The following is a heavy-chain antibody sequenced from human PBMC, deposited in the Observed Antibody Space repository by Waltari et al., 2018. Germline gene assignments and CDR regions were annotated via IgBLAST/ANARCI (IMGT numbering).Heavy chain of an antibody. V-gene: IGHV3-23*01. J-gene: IGHJ4*02. D-gene: IGHD1-26*01. CDR1: GFTFSNYA. CDR2: ISGSGDGT. CDR3: AKVYSGSYLDY. Sequence: EVQLLESGGGLVQPGGSLRLSCAASGFTFSNYAMGWVRQAPGKGLEWVSAISGSGDGTYHADSVKGRFTISRDNSKNTLDLQMNSLRVEDTAVYYCAKVYSGSYLDYWGQGTLVTVSS.